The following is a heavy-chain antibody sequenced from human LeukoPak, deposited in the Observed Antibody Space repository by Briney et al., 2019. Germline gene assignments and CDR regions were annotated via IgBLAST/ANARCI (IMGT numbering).Heavy chain of an antibody. CDR2: INPNSGGT. J-gene: IGHJ4*02. CDR1: GYTFTGYY. D-gene: IGHD6-6*01. V-gene: IGHV1-2*02. Sequence: GASVKVSCKASGYTFTGYYMHWVRQAPGQGLEWMGWINPNSGGTNYAQKFQGRVTMTRDTSISTAYMELSRLRSDDTAVYYCARVGWRSSSGGYDYWGQGTLVTVSS. CDR3: ARVGWRSSSGGYDY.